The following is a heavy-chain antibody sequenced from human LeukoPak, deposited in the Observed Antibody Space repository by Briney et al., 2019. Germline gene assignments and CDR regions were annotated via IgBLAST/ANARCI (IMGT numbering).Heavy chain of an antibody. CDR2: IYYSGST. J-gene: IGHJ6*02. CDR3: ARAPLVVRGVIGGMDV. V-gene: IGHV4-31*03. Sequence: SETLSLTCTVSAGSISSGGYYWSWIRQHPWKRLELIGYIYYSGSTYYNPSLKSRVTISVDTSKYQFSLKLSSVAAAGTAVYYCARAPLVVRGVIGGMDVWGQGTTVTVSS. D-gene: IGHD3-10*01. CDR1: AGSISSGGYY.